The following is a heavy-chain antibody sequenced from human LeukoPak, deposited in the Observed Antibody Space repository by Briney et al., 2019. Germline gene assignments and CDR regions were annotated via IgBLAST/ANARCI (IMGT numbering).Heavy chain of an antibody. V-gene: IGHV4-39*01. D-gene: IGHD3-22*01. CDR1: GGSLSSSSYY. J-gene: IGHJ4*02. Sequence: PSETLSLTCTVSGGSLSSSSYYWGWIRQPPGKGLEWIGSIYYSGSTYYNPSLKSRVTISVDTSKNQFSLKLSSVTAADTAVYYCARSEYYYDSSGYYFEYYFDYWGQGTLVTVSS. CDR3: ARSEYYYDSSGYYFEYYFDY. CDR2: IYYSGST.